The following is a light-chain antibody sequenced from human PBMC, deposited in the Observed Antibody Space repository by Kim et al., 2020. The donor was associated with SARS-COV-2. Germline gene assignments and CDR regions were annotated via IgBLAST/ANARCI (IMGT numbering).Light chain of an antibody. CDR2: RVS. CDR3: MQGTHWPYT. J-gene: IGKJ2*01. Sequence: QAASISCRSSQSLVYRDGSTYLSWFQQRPGQSPRRLIFRVSNRGSGVPDKFTGSGSGTDFTLKISSVDAEDVGVYYCMQGTHWPYTFRQGTKLEI. CDR1: QSLVYRDGSTY. V-gene: IGKV2-30*01.